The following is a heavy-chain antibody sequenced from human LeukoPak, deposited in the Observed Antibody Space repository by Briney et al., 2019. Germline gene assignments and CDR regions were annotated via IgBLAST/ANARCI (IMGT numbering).Heavy chain of an antibody. D-gene: IGHD5-24*01. V-gene: IGHV4-59*12. J-gene: IGHJ6*03. Sequence: KTSETLSLTCTVSGGSISSYYWSWIRQPPGKGLEWIGYIYYSGSTNYNPSLKSRVTISVDTSKNQFSLKLSSVTAADTAVYYCARGSRWQGPYYYYYMDVWGKGTTVTVSS. CDR2: IYYSGST. CDR1: GGSISSYY. CDR3: ARGSRWQGPYYYYYMDV.